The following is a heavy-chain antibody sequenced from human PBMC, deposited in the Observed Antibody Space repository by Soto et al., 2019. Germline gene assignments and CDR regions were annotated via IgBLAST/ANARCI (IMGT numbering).Heavy chain of an antibody. CDR2: IWPDGSHK. CDR3: ARDRGSGTPTLFFDY. D-gene: IGHD3-10*01. V-gene: IGHV3-33*01. Sequence: QVHLVESGGGVVQPGGSLRLSCGASGFSFNVYGIHWVRHAPGKGLQWVAGIWPDGSHKFYADSVRGRVTISRDNSKNTLTLQMNSLGVEDTAVYYCARDRGSGTPTLFFDYWGQGTLVSVSS. J-gene: IGHJ4*02. CDR1: GFSFNVYG.